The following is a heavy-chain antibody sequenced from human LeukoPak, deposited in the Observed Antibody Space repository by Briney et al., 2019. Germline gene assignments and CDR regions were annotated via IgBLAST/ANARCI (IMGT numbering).Heavy chain of an antibody. CDR2: IYPDGST. V-gene: IGHV4-61*02. CDR3: ARGFDGYNFFDY. CDR1: GGSISSDDYY. J-gene: IGHJ4*02. D-gene: IGHD5-24*01. Sequence: TLSLTCTVSGGSISSDDYYWTWIRQPAGKGLEWTGRIYPDGSTTYNPSLKSRVTISLDTSKNQFSLTLSSVTAADTAVFYCARGFDGYNFFDYWGQGTLVTVSS.